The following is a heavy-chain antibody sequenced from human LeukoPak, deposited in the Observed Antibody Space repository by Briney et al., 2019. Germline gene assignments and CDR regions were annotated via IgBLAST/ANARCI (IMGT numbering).Heavy chain of an antibody. CDR2: IWYDGSNK. J-gene: IGHJ4*02. D-gene: IGHD3-22*01. CDR3: ARAFMTYYYDSSGYYPDY. CDR1: GFTFSSYG. V-gene: IGHV3-33*08. Sequence: PTGGSLRLSCAASGFTFSSYGMHWVRQAPGKGLEWVAVIWYDGSNKYYADSVKGRFTISRDNSKNTLYLQMNSLRAEDTAVYYCARAFMTYYYDSSGYYPDYWGQGTLVTVSS.